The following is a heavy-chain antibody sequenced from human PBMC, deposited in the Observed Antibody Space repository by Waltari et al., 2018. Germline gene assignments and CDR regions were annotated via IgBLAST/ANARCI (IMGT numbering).Heavy chain of an antibody. CDR2: INYSGST. J-gene: IGHJ5*02. D-gene: IGHD6-6*01. CDR3: VREWSSSSSWFDP. V-gene: IGHV4-39*07. Sequence: QVQLQESGSGLVKSSETLSLTCTVSGGSIGRNTFYWAWIRQPPGKRMEWMASINYSGSTYYMPSLKSRVTISVDTSRNQLSLRLTSVTAADTAVYFCVREWSSSSSWFDPWGQGTLVTVSS. CDR1: GGSIGRNTFY.